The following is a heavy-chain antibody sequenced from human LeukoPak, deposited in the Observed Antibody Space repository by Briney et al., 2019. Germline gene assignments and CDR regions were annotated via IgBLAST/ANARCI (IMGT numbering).Heavy chain of an antibody. CDR1: GFTFNSYG. J-gene: IGHJ4*02. D-gene: IGHD5-18*01. CDR3: AKAQATNIYGPGY. V-gene: IGHV3-23*01. Sequence: PGGSLRLPCAASGFTFNSYGMSWVRQAPGKGLEWLSVVSGSGINTYYPESVKGRFTISRDNSRNTLYLQMNSLRAEDTAVYYCAKAQATNIYGPGYWGQGTLVTVSS. CDR2: VSGSGINT.